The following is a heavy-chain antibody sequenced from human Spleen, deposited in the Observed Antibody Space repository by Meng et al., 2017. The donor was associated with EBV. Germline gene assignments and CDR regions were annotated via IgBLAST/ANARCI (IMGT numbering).Heavy chain of an antibody. CDR2: INGVNGNT. D-gene: IGHD1-7*01. CDR1: GYTLTIYG. CDR3: ATHAGSTGATWFFDH. V-gene: IGHV1-3*01. J-gene: IGHJ4*02. Sequence: QVQVVQSGAEVQNPGSSVKFSCKASGYTLTIYGIHWVRQAPGQRLEWMGWINGVNGNTRYSQNFQGRVTISRDTSATTAANTAYMELSSLSSEDTATYYCATHAGSTGATWFFDHWGQGTLVTVSS.